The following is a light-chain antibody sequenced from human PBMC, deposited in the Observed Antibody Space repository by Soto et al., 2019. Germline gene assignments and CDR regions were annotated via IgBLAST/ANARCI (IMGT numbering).Light chain of an antibody. V-gene: IGKV1-5*03. CDR2: KAS. J-gene: IGKJ1*01. CDR1: QSIDKW. Sequence: DIQMTQSPSTLSASVGDRVTITCRASQSIDKWLAWYQQKPGKAPKLLIYKASILQSGVPSRFSGSGSGTEFTLTISSLQPDDVGSYFCQQYNRLSWTFGQGTKVEIK. CDR3: QQYNRLSWT.